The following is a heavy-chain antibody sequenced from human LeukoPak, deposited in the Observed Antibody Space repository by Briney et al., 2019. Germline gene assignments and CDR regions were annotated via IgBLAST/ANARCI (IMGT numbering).Heavy chain of an antibody. CDR1: GGTFSSYA. J-gene: IGHJ4*02. CDR3: ARDRGPYYGSGSHSFDY. Sequence: ASVTVSCKASGGTFSSYAISWVRQAPGQGLEWMGGIIPIFGTANYAQKFQGRVTITADESTSTAYMELSSLRSEDTAVYYCARDRGPYYGSGSHSFDYWGQGTLVTVSS. D-gene: IGHD3-10*01. CDR2: IIPIFGTA. V-gene: IGHV1-69*13.